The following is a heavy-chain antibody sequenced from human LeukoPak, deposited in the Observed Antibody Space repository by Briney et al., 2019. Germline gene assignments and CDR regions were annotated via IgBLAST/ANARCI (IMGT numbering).Heavy chain of an antibody. V-gene: IGHV4-4*09. J-gene: IGHJ4*02. CDR2: IYTSGST. CDR3: ARVTHIAARPAYFDY. CDR1: GGSISSYY. D-gene: IGHD6-6*01. Sequence: SETLSLTCTVSGGSISSYYWSWIRQPPGKGLEWIGYIYTSGSTNYNPSLKSRVPISVDTSKNQFSLKLSSVTAADTAVYYCARVTHIAARPAYFDYWGQGTLVTVSS.